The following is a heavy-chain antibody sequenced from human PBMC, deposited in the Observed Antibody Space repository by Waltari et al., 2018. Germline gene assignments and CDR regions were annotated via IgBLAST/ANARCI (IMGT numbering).Heavy chain of an antibody. V-gene: IGHV3-23*01. CDR1: GFTFSSYA. D-gene: IGHD3-3*01. Sequence: ELQLLESGGGLVQPGGSLRLSCAASGFTFSSYAMSWVRQAPGKGLEWVSAISGSGGSTYYADSVKGRFTISRDNSKNTLYLQMNSLRAEDTAVYYCAKAHYDFWSGYSNFDYWGQGTLVTVSS. CDR3: AKAHYDFWSGYSNFDY. CDR2: ISGSGGST. J-gene: IGHJ4*02.